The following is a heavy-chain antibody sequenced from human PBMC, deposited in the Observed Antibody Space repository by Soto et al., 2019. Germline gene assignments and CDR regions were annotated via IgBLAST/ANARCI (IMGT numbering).Heavy chain of an antibody. CDR3: AHRRVTVDFDY. V-gene: IGHV2-5*02. CDR2: INWDDDK. CDR1: GFSLSASGVG. D-gene: IGHD2-21*02. Sequence: QITLKESGPTLVKPTQTLTLTCTFSGFSLSASGVGVGWIRQPPGKALEWLALINWDDDKRYSPSLKSRLTITKDTSKNQVVLTMTNMDPVDTATYYCAHRRVTVDFDYWGQGTLVTVSS. J-gene: IGHJ4*02.